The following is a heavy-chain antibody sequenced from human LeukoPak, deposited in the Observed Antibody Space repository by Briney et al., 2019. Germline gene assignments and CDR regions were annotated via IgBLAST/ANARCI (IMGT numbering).Heavy chain of an antibody. CDR1: GFTFSTYS. CDR3: AKRSRYCSGGSCYYFDY. CDR2: ISTSSTYI. D-gene: IGHD2-15*01. J-gene: IGHJ4*02. Sequence: GSLRLSCAASGFTFSTYSMNWVRQAPGKGLEWVSSISTSSTYIYYADSVKGRFTISRENAKNSLYLQMNSLRAEDTAVYYCAKRSRYCSGGSCYYFDYWGQGTLVTVSS. V-gene: IGHV3-21*04.